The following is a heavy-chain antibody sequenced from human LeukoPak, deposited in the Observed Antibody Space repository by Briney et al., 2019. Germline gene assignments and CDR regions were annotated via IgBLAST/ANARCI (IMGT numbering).Heavy chain of an antibody. CDR2: ISTYNGNT. D-gene: IGHD4-11*01. CDR3: ARGISETTVIPIDY. CDR1: GYTFTSYG. J-gene: IGHJ4*02. V-gene: IGHV1-18*01. Sequence: EASVKVSCKASGYTFTSYGINWVRQAPGQGLEWMAWISTYNGNTHYAQNLQGRVTMTTDISTSTAYMEVRSLTSDDTAVYYCARGISETTVIPIDYWGPGTLVTVSS.